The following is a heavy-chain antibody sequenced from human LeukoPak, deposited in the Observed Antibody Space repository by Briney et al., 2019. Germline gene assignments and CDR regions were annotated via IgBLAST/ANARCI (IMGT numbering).Heavy chain of an antibody. D-gene: IGHD3-3*01. J-gene: IGHJ5*02. CDR3: ARRITILNWFDP. V-gene: IGHV1-2*02. CDR2: INPNSGGT. CDR1: GYTFTGYY. Sequence: ASVKVSCKASGYTFTGYYMHWVRQAPGQGLEWMGWINPNSGGTNYAQKFQGRVTMTRDTSTSTAYMELSRLRSDDTAVYYCARRITILNWFDPWGQGTLVTVSS.